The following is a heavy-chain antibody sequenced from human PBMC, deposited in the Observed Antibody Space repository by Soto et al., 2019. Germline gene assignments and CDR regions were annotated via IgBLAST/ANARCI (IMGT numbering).Heavy chain of an antibody. CDR3: ARAEDIVVVVAATLYYGMDV. D-gene: IGHD2-15*01. J-gene: IGHJ6*02. CDR1: GGTFSSYA. V-gene: IGHV1-69*12. CDR2: IIPIFGTA. Sequence: QVQLVQSGAEVKKPGSSVKVSCKASGGTFSSYAISWVRQAPGQGLEWMGGIIPIFGTANYAQKFQGRVTITADESTSTAYMELSSLRSEDTAVYCCARAEDIVVVVAATLYYGMDVWGQGTTVTVSS.